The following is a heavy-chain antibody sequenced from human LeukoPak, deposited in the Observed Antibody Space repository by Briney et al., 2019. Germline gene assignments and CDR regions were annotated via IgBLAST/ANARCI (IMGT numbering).Heavy chain of an antibody. Sequence: GGSLRLPCAVSEFSFSHFAMHWVRQAPGKGLEWLAVVSSHGNDGYYADSVKGRFTISRDNSKSTLYLQIDSLRPDDTAIYYCTRDASNFNDFDYWGQGTLVTVSS. D-gene: IGHD5-24*01. V-gene: IGHV3-30*01. J-gene: IGHJ4*02. CDR2: VSSHGNDG. CDR3: TRDASNFNDFDY. CDR1: EFSFSHFA.